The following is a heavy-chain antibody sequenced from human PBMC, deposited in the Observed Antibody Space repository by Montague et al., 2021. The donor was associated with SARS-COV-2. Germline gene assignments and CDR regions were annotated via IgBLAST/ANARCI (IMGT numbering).Heavy chain of an antibody. CDR2: ISYDGSNK. D-gene: IGHD1-26*01. CDR3: ARPSSGSYYHAFDI. Sequence: SLRLSCAASGFTFSSYAMHWVHQAPGKGLEWVAVISYDGSNKYYADSVKGRFTISRDNSKNTLYLQMNSLRAEDTAVYYCARPSSGSYYHAFDIWGQGTMVTVSS. CDR1: GFTFSSYA. J-gene: IGHJ3*02. V-gene: IGHV3-30-3*01.